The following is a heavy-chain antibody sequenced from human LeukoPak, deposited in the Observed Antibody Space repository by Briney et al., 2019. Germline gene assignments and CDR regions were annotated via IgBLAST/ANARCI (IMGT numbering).Heavy chain of an antibody. J-gene: IGHJ4*02. D-gene: IGHD2-15*01. CDR1: GFTFSSYA. CDR2: ISGSGGST. CDR3: AKHSGGSCYSGADY. V-gene: IGHV3-23*01. Sequence: GGSLRLSCAASGFTFSSYAMSWVRQAPGKGLEWVSTISGSGGSTYYADSVKGRFTISRDNSRSTLYLQMNSLRAEDTAVYYCAKHSGGSCYSGADYWGQGTLVTVSS.